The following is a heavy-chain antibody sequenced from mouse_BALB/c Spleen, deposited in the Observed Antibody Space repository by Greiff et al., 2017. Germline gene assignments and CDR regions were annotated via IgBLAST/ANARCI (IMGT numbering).Heavy chain of an antibody. CDR1: GFSLSTSGMG. Sequence: QVTLKVSGPGILQPSQTLSLTCSFSGFSLSTSGMGVSWIRQPSGKGLEWLAHIYWDDDKRYNPSLKSRLTISKDTSRNQVFLKITSVDTADTATYYCARRPRFYYGNYAMDYWGQGTSVTVSS. J-gene: IGHJ4*01. CDR2: IYWDDDK. CDR3: ARRPRFYYGNYAMDY. V-gene: IGHV8-12*01. D-gene: IGHD2-1*01.